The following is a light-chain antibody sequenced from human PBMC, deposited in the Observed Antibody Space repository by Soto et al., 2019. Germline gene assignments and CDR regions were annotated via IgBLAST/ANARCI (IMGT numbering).Light chain of an antibody. CDR1: QSVSSN. J-gene: IGKJ1*01. Sequence: EIVMTQSPATLSVSPGERATLSCRASQSVSSNLAWYQQKPGQAPRLLIYGASTRATAIPARFSGSGSGTEFTLTISSLQSEDFVVYYCQQYNNRPPWTFGQGTKVEIK. CDR3: QQYNNRPPWT. V-gene: IGKV3-15*01. CDR2: GAS.